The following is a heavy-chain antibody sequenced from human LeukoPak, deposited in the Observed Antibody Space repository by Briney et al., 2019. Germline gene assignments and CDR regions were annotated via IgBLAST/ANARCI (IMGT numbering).Heavy chain of an antibody. V-gene: IGHV1-2*06. CDR1: GYTFTGYC. J-gene: IGHJ4*02. CDR2: INPNSGGT. Sequence: GASVKVSCKASGYTFTGYCMHWVRHAPGQGLEWMGRINPNSGGTNYAQKFQGRVTMTRDTSISTAYMELSRLRSDDTAVYYCARVSSGYYYMFDYWGQGTLVTVSS. CDR3: ARVSSGYYYMFDY. D-gene: IGHD3-22*01.